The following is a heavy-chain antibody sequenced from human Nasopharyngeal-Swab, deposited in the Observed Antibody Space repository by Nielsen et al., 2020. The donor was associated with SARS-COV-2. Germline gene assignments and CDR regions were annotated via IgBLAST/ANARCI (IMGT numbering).Heavy chain of an antibody. CDR1: GFTFSSYW. J-gene: IGHJ5*01. CDR3: ARDCDTATCYQSAADT. CDR2: INRDGSGT. V-gene: IGHV3-74*01. D-gene: IGHD2-2*01. Sequence: GESLKISCAGSGFTFSSYWMHWVRQAPGKGLMWVARINRDGSGTNYADSVKGRFTISRDNAKNTLYLQMNTLSAEDTGVYYCARDCDTATCYQSAADTWGQGTLVTVSS.